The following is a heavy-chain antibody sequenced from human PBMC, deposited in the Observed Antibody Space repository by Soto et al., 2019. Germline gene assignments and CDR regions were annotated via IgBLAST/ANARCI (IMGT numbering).Heavy chain of an antibody. CDR3: AAGYCSGGSCRSHYYYYGMDV. CDR2: IVVGSGNT. V-gene: IGHV1-58*01. D-gene: IGHD2-15*01. CDR1: GFTFTSSA. Sequence: SVKVSCKASGFTFTSSAVQWVRQARGQRLEWIGWIVVGSGNTNYAQKFQERVTITRDMSTSTAYMELSSLRSEDTAVYYCAAGYCSGGSCRSHYYYYGMDVWGQGTTVTVSS. J-gene: IGHJ6*02.